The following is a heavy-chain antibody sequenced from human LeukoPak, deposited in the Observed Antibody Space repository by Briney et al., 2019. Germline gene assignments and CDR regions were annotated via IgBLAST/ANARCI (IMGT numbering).Heavy chain of an antibody. CDR3: AKDQGYSSSWYSYYYYYGMDV. J-gene: IGHJ6*02. V-gene: IGHV3-13*01. D-gene: IGHD6-13*01. CDR2: IGTASDT. Sequence: GGSLRLSCAASGFTFSSFDMHWVRQPTGQGLEWVSTIGTASDTYYADSVKGRFTISRDNSKNTLYLQMSSLRAEDTAVYYCAKDQGYSSSWYSYYYYYGMDVWGQGTTVTVSS. CDR1: GFTFSSFD.